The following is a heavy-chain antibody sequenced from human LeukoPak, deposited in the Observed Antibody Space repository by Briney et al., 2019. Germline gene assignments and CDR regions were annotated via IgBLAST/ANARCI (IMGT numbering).Heavy chain of an antibody. Sequence: GGSLRLSCAASGVSFTTSWMSWVRQAPGKGLEWVASIEQDGSEKYYVDSVKGRFTISRDNAKNSLFLQMNSLRAEDTAVYYCAEGHTSLAPGGQGALVTVSS. J-gene: IGHJ4*02. CDR1: GVSFTTSW. V-gene: IGHV3-7*02. CDR2: IEQDGSEK. D-gene: IGHD5-18*01. CDR3: AEGHTSLAP.